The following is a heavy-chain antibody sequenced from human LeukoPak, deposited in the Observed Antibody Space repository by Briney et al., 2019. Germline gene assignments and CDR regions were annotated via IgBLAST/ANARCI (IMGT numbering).Heavy chain of an antibody. CDR1: GYTFTSYG. Sequence: ASVKVSCKASGYTFTSYGISWVRQAPGQGLEWMGWISAYNGNTNYAQKLQGRVTMTTDTSTSTAYMELRSLRSEDTAVYYCARISYYDILTAYYDFDYWGQGTLVTVSS. D-gene: IGHD3-9*01. V-gene: IGHV1-18*01. CDR3: ARISYYDILTAYYDFDY. CDR2: ISAYNGNT. J-gene: IGHJ4*02.